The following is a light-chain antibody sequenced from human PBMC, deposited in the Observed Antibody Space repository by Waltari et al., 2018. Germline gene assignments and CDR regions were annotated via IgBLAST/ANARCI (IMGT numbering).Light chain of an antibody. CDR3: SSYTSSSTLV. J-gene: IGLJ1*01. V-gene: IGLV2-14*01. Sequence: QSALTQPASVSGSPGQSITISCTGTSSDVGGYHYLSWYQQPPGKAPKLMIYEVSNRPSGVSNRFSGSKSGNTASLTISGLQAEDEADYYCSSYTSSSTLVFGTGTKVTVL. CDR2: EVS. CDR1: SSDVGGYHY.